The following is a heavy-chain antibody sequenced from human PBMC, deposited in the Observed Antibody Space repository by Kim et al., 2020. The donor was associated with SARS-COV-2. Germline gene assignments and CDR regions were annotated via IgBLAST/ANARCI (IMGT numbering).Heavy chain of an antibody. CDR2: T. D-gene: IGHD5-12*01. CDR3: ARQGRGYDFDY. Sequence: TNYNPSLKSRVTISVDTSKNQFSLKLSSVTAAETAVYYCARQGRGYDFDYWGQGTLVTVSS. J-gene: IGHJ4*02. V-gene: IGHV4-59*08.